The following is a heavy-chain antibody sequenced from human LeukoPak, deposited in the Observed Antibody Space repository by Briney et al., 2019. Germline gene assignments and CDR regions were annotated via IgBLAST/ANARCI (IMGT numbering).Heavy chain of an antibody. Sequence: SVKVSCKASGGTFSSYAISWVRQAPGQGLEWMGRIIPILGIANYAQKFQGRVTITADKSTSTAYMELSSLRSEDTAVYYCASLVTIFGVVTHDAFDIWGQGTMVTVSS. CDR2: IIPILGIA. V-gene: IGHV1-69*04. J-gene: IGHJ3*02. CDR3: ASLVTIFGVVTHDAFDI. CDR1: GGTFSSYA. D-gene: IGHD3-3*01.